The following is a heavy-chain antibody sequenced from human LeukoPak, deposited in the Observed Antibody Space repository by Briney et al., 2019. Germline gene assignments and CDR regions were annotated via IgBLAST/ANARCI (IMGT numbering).Heavy chain of an antibody. J-gene: IGHJ3*02. CDR2: IWYDGSNK. Sequence: GGSLRLSCAASGFTFSSYGMHWVRQAPGKGLEWVAVIWYDGSNKYYADSVKGRFTISRDNSKNTLYLQMNSLRAEDTAVYYCARDGCSSTSCPSCVLYAFDIWGQGTMVTVSS. CDR1: GFTFSSYG. D-gene: IGHD2-2*01. V-gene: IGHV3-33*01. CDR3: ARDGCSSTSCPSCVLYAFDI.